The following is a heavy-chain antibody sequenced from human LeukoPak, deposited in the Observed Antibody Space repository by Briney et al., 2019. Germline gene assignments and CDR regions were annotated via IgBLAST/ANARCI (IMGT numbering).Heavy chain of an antibody. V-gene: IGHV4-34*01. CDR1: GFTFSSYA. D-gene: IGHD6-13*01. Sequence: GSLRLSCAASGFTFSSYAMSWVRQAPGKGLEWIGEINHSGSTNYNPSLKSRVTISVDTSKNQFSLKLSSVTAADTAVYYCARGAAAGLDYWGQGTLVTVSS. CDR2: INHSGST. CDR3: ARGAAAGLDY. J-gene: IGHJ4*02.